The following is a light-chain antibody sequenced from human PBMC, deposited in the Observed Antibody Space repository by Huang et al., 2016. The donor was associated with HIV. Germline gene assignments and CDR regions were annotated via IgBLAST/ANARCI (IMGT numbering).Light chain of an antibody. CDR3: QQYHSLPWT. Sequence: DIQMTQSPSSLSASVGDRVTITCRASQGIGNSLAWYQQKPEKAPRLLLYATSTLESGVTSRFSGSGSGTHYTLTINTLQPEDIASYYCQQYHSLPWTFGQGTKVEIK. CDR2: ATS. CDR1: QGIGNS. J-gene: IGKJ1*01. V-gene: IGKV1-NL1*01.